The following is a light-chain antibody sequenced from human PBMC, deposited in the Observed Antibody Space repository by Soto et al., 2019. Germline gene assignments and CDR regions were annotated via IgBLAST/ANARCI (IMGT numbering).Light chain of an antibody. Sequence: QSVLTQPASVSGSPGQSITISCTGTSSDVGGYDYVSWYQLHPGKAPKLMVFEVNNRPSGVSYRFSGSKSGNTASLTISGLQAEDEADYFCSSYSISTAYLFGTGTKLNVL. V-gene: IGLV2-14*01. CDR3: SSYSISTAYL. CDR1: SSDVGGYDY. J-gene: IGLJ1*01. CDR2: EVN.